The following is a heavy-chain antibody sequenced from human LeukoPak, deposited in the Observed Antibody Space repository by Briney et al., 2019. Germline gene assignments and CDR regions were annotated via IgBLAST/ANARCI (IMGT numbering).Heavy chain of an antibody. D-gene: IGHD2-21*02. CDR3: ARGYCSGDCFTLFDY. J-gene: IGHJ4*02. Sequence: WASVKVSCKASGYTFTGYHLHWVRQAPGQGLEWMGWINPNSGGTNYAQKFQGRVTMTRDTSISTAYMELSSLRSDDTAVYYCARGYCSGDCFTLFDYWGQGTLVTVSS. V-gene: IGHV1-2*02. CDR2: INPNSGGT. CDR1: GYTFTGYH.